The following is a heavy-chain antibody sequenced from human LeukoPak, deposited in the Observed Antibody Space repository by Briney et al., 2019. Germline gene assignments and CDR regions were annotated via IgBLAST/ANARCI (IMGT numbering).Heavy chain of an antibody. CDR2: ISYDGSNK. Sequence: GGSLRLSCAASGFTFSSYAMHWVRQAPGKGLEWVAVISYDGSNKYYADSMKGRFTISRDNSKNTLYLQMNSLRAEDTAVYYCARGRSGSGFYYFDYWGQGTLVTVSS. CDR3: ARGRSGSGFYYFDY. V-gene: IGHV3-30-3*01. D-gene: IGHD6-19*01. CDR1: GFTFSSYA. J-gene: IGHJ4*02.